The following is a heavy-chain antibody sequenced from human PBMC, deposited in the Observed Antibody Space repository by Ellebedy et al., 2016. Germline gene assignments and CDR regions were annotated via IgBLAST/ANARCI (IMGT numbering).Heavy chain of an antibody. CDR1: GFTFSSYG. J-gene: IGHJ4*02. Sequence: GGSLRLXXAASGFTFSSYGMHWVRQAPGKGLEWVAVISYDGSNKYYADSVKGRFTISRDNSKNTLYLQMNSLRAEDTAVYYCARDGGYSYGYADFDYWGQGTLVTVSS. CDR3: ARDGGYSYGYADFDY. D-gene: IGHD5-18*01. CDR2: ISYDGSNK. V-gene: IGHV3-30*03.